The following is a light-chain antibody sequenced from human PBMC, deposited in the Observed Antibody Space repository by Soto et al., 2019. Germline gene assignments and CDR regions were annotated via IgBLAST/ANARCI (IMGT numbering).Light chain of an antibody. J-gene: IGKJ4*01. CDR2: GAS. CDR3: EQYGRPGGRT. CDR1: QSVSSSY. Sequence: EIVLTQSPGTLSLSPGERATLSCRASQSVSSSYLAWYQQKPGQAPRLLIYGASDRATGTPDRFSGSGAGTAFTLTISGLEPDEFAVYYYEQYGRPGGRTLGGGTELEI. V-gene: IGKV3-20*01.